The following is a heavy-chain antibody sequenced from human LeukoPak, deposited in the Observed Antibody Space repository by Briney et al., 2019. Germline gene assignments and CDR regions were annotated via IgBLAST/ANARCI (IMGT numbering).Heavy chain of an antibody. CDR1: GGTFSSCA. CDR2: IIPIFGTA. V-gene: IGHV1-69*13. D-gene: IGHD1-26*01. CDR3: ASRPSGSYSKDYYYYGMDV. J-gene: IGHJ6*02. Sequence: SVKVSCKSSGGTFSSCAVSWVRQAPGQGLEWMGGIIPIFGTANYAQKFQGRVTITADESTSTAYMELSSLRSEDTAVYYCASRPSGSYSKDYYYYGMDVWGQGTTVTVSS.